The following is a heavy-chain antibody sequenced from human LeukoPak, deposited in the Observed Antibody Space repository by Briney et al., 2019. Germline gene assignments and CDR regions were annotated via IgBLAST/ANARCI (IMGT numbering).Heavy chain of an antibody. CDR2: IYPADSDT. V-gene: IGHV5-51*01. CDR1: GYSFTSLW. D-gene: IGHD3-22*01. CDR3: ARLHRSGYYYFDF. J-gene: IGHJ4*02. Sequence: GESLKISCKASGYSFTSLWIGWVRQLPEKGLEWMGIIYPADSDTRYSPSFQAQATISADKSISTAYLQWSSLEASDTAMYYCARLHRSGYYYFDFWGQGTLVTVSS.